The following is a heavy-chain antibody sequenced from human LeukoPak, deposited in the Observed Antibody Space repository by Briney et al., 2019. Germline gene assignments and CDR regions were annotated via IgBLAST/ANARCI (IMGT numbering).Heavy chain of an antibody. J-gene: IGHJ4*02. CDR1: GSFITCHW. CDR3: ARLRWPRGGRSSFDY. CDR2: VHPDDSDT. V-gene: IGHV5-51*01. D-gene: IGHD3-10*01. Sequence: GASLESSCKGSGSFITCHWICWLRQMPEKGLEMRWIVHPDDSDTLYSPSVQGQVNISADESITTAYLQWSSLKASDTAMYYCARLRWPRGGRSSFDYWGQGARVSVSS.